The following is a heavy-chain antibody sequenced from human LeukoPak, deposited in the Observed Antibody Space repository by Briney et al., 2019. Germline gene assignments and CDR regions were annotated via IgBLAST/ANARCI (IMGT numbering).Heavy chain of an antibody. J-gene: IGHJ6*03. V-gene: IGHV3-30*02. CDR3: ARDHLYSSSWYPYYYYYYMDV. Sequence: GGSLRLSCAASGFTFSSYGMHWVRQAPGKGLEWVAFIRYDGSNKYYADSVKGRFTISRDNSKNSLYLQMNSLRAEDTAVYYCARDHLYSSSWYPYYYYYYMDVWGKGTTVTISS. CDR2: IRYDGSNK. D-gene: IGHD6-13*01. CDR1: GFTFSSYG.